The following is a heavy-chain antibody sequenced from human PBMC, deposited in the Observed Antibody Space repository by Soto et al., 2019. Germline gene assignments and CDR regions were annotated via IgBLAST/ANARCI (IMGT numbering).Heavy chain of an antibody. CDR1: GFTFSSYA. CDR2: IKTSGGGS. Sequence: GGSLRLSCAASGFTFSSYAMSWVRQAPRKGLEWVSTIKTSGGGSFYADSVTGRFTISRDNSKNTLYLQMNSLRAEDTAIYYCARDKDCISGTSYFDYWAQGT. D-gene: IGHD2-2*01. V-gene: IGHV3-23*01. J-gene: IGHJ4*03. CDR3: ARDKDCISGTSYFDY.